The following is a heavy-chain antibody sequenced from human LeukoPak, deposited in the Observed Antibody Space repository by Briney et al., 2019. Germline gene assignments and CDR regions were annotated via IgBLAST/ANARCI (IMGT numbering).Heavy chain of an antibody. CDR3: ARMSGYCSGDSCYGNNWFDP. CDR1: GGTFSSYA. D-gene: IGHD2-15*01. V-gene: IGHV1-69*13. CDR2: IIPIFGTA. J-gene: IGHJ5*02. Sequence: GASVKVSCKASGGTFSSYAITWVRQAPGQGLEWMGGIIPIFGTANYAQKFQGRVTITADESTSTAYMELSRLTSEDTAVYYCARMSGYCSGDSCYGNNWFDPWGQGTLVTVST.